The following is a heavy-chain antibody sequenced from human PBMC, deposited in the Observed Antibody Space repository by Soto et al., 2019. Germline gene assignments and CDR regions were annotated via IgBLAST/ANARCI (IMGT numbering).Heavy chain of an antibody. CDR2: ISSSSSTI. CDR1: GFTFSSYS. J-gene: IGHJ6*03. V-gene: IGHV3-48*01. D-gene: IGHD2-21*02. Sequence: GGSLRLACAASGFTFSSYSMNWVRQAPGKGLEWVSYISSSSSTIYYADSVKGRFTISRDNAKNSLYLQMNSLRAEDTAVYYCARDPRGDSYYYYYMDVWGKGTTVTVSS. CDR3: ARDPRGDSYYYYYMDV.